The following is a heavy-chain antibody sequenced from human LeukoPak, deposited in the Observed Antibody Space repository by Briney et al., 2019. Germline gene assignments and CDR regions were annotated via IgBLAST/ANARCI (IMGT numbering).Heavy chain of an antibody. CDR1: GGSFSGYY. Sequence: SETLSFTCAVYGGSFSGYYWSWIRQPPGKGLEWIGEINHSGSTNYNPSLKSRVTISVDTSKNQFSLKLSSVTAADTAVYYCARGNIVVVTAIPYYYYYMDVWGKGTTVTVSS. J-gene: IGHJ6*03. D-gene: IGHD2-21*02. CDR3: ARGNIVVVTAIPYYYYYMDV. V-gene: IGHV4-34*01. CDR2: INHSGST.